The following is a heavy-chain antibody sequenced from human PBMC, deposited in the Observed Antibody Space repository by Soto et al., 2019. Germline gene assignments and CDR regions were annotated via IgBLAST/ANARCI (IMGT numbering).Heavy chain of an antibody. D-gene: IGHD3-3*01. Sequence: GGSLRLSCAVSGFTFGDYWMGWVRQAPGKGLEWVANIKQDGGEKYYVDSVKGRFTISRDNAKRSLYLQMNNLRAEDTAVYYCTREGSGYSVYWGLGTLLTISS. J-gene: IGHJ4*02. CDR1: GFTFGDYW. CDR2: IKQDGGEK. CDR3: TREGSGYSVY. V-gene: IGHV3-7*01.